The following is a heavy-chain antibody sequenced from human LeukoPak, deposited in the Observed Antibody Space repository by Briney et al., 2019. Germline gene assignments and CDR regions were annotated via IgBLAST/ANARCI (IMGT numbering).Heavy chain of an antibody. Sequence: SETLSLTCTVSGGSISSSSYYWGWIRQPPGKGLEWIGSIYYSGSTYYNPSLKSRVTISVDTSKNRFSLKLSSVTAADTAVYYCARGRRITIFGVVTANTKYYFDFWGQGTLVTVSS. CDR1: GGSISSSSYY. D-gene: IGHD3-3*01. V-gene: IGHV4-39*07. J-gene: IGHJ4*02. CDR3: ARGRRITIFGVVTANTKYYFDF. CDR2: IYYSGST.